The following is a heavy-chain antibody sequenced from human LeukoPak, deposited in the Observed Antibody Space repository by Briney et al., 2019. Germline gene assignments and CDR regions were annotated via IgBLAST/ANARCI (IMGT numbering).Heavy chain of an antibody. V-gene: IGHV1-18*01. CDR1: GYTFTSYG. CDR3: ARDRGPPPMTHEYFQH. CDR2: TSAYNGNT. D-gene: IGHD3-22*01. J-gene: IGHJ1*01. Sequence: ASVKVSCKASGYTFTSYGISWVRQAPGQGLEWMGWTSAYNGNTNYAQKLQGRVTMTTDTSTSTAYMELRSLRSDDTAVYYCARDRGPPPMTHEYFQHWGQGTLVTVSS.